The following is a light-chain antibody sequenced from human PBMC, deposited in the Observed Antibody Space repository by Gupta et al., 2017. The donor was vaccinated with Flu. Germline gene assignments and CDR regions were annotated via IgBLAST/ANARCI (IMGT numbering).Light chain of an antibody. CDR3: QQRSNWPPGYT. CDR2: DAS. J-gene: IGKJ2*01. CDR1: QSVSTY. V-gene: IGKV3-11*01. Sequence: IVLTPSPATLSLSPGDRATLPCRASQSVSTYLAWYQQKPGQAPKLLIYDASNRATGIPARFSGSGSGTDFTLTISSLESEDFAVYYCQQRSNWPPGYTFGQGTKLEIK.